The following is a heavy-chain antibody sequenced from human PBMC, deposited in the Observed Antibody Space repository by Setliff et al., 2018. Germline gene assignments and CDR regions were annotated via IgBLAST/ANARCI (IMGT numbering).Heavy chain of an antibody. CDR1: GGSVSSSSW. D-gene: IGHD3-22*01. V-gene: IGHV4-4*02. J-gene: IGHJ4*02. CDR2: IYHGGNT. CDR3: ARAPRYFDSTGSYFDG. Sequence: PSETLSLTCDVSGGSVSSSSWWTWVRQPPGKGLEWIGQIYHGGNTRYNPSLKSRVTISIDKSKNQFSLKMSSVTAADTAVYYCARAPRYFDSTGSYFDGWGQGTLVTSPQ.